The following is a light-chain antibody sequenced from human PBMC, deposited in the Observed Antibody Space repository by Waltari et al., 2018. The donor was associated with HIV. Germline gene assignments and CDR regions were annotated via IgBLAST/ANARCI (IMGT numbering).Light chain of an antibody. V-gene: IGLV7-43*01. CDR1: TGAVTSVYF. CDR2: STK. J-gene: IGLJ3*02. CDR3: LLSFGGAQV. Sequence: QTVVTQEPSLTVSPGGTVTLPCASSTGAVTSVYFPKWSQQKPGQAPRALIYSTKNKHSWTPGRVAGSRLGCKAALSLSGVQPEDEAEYHCLLSFGGAQVFGGGTKLTVL.